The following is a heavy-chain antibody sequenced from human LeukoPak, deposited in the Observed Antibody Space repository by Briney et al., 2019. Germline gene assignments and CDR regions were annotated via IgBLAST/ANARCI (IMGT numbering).Heavy chain of an antibody. Sequence: SVKVSCKASGGTFSSYAISWVRQAPGQGLEWMGRIIPILGIANYAQKFQGRVTITADKSTSTAYMELSSLRSEDTAVYYRARFDSDLDYWGQGTLVTVSS. CDR2: IIPILGIA. CDR1: GGTFSSYA. V-gene: IGHV1-69*04. CDR3: ARFDSDLDY. J-gene: IGHJ4*02. D-gene: IGHD3-9*01.